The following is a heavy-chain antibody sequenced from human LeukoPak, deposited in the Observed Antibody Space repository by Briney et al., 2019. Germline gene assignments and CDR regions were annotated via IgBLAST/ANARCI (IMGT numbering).Heavy chain of an antibody. D-gene: IGHD6-19*01. V-gene: IGHV3-30*18. CDR1: GFTFSNXX. J-gene: IGHJ4*02. Sequence: GFTFSNXXXXXXRXXPGKXXXXXXVISYDGSNKHYADSVKGRFTISRDNSKNTLDLQMNSLRAEDTAVYYCAKDPGSGWYGSQDYWGQGTLVTVSS. CDR3: AKDPGSGWYGSQDY. CDR2: ISYDGSNK.